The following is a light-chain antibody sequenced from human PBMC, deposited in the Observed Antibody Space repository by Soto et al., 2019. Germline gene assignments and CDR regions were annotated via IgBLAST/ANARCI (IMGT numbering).Light chain of an antibody. Sequence: EIVLTQSPGALSLSPGEGATLSCRASQSLSSSYVAWYQQKVGQPPRLLIYGASNRATGIPDRFSGSWSGTEFTLTISRLEPEDFAVYYCQQFSSYPLTFGGGTRWIS. CDR3: QQFSSYPLT. CDR2: GAS. J-gene: IGKJ4*01. V-gene: IGKV3-20*01. CDR1: QSLSSSY.